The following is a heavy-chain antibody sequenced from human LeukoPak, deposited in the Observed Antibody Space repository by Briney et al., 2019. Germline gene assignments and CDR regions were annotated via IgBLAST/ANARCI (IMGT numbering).Heavy chain of an antibody. Sequence: SETLSLTCTVSGGSISSGDYYWSWIRQPPGKGLEWIGYIYYSGSTNYNPSLKSRVTISVDTSKNQFSLKLSSVTAADTAVYYCARAPKITMVRGVQPNWFDPWGQETLVTVSS. J-gene: IGHJ5*02. CDR1: GGSISSGDYY. CDR3: ARAPKITMVRGVQPNWFDP. D-gene: IGHD3-10*01. CDR2: IYYSGST. V-gene: IGHV4-61*08.